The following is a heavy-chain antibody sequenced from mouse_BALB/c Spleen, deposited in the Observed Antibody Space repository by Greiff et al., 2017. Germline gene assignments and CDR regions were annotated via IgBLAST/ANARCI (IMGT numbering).Heavy chain of an antibody. V-gene: IGHV1S22*01. Sequence: LQQPGSELVRPGASVKLSCKASGYTFTSYWMHWVKQRPGQGLEWIGNIYPGSGSTNYDEKFKSKATLTVDTSSSTAYMQLSSLTSEDSAVYYCTREGRYDWYFDVWGAGTTVTVSS. D-gene: IGHD2-14*01. J-gene: IGHJ1*01. CDR1: GYTFTSYW. CDR2: IYPGSGST. CDR3: TREGRYDWYFDV.